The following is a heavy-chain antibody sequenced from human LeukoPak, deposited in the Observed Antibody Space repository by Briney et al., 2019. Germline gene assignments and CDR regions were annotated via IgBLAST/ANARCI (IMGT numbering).Heavy chain of an antibody. D-gene: IGHD3-22*01. CDR1: GYTFTSYD. V-gene: IGHV1-8*01. CDR2: MNPNSGNT. J-gene: IGHJ4*02. CDR3: ARGGSYYYDSSGYYLL. Sequence: ASVKVSCKASGYTFTSYDINWVRQATGQGLEWMGWMNPNSGNTGYAQKFQGRVTMTRNTSISTAYMELSSLRSEDTAVYYCARGGSYYYDSSGYYLLWGQGTLVTVSS.